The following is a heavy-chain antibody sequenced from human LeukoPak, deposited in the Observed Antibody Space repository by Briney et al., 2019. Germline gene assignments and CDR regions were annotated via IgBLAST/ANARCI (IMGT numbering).Heavy chain of an antibody. CDR3: ARTVGVGSGWYGDY. CDR1: GYSISSGYY. Sequence: SETLSLTCTVSGYSISSGYYWGWIRQPPGKGLEWIGVIDHSGITFYNPSLGSRLTISLDTSKNQFSLQLSSVTAADTAVYYCARTVGVGSGWYGDYWGQGTLVTVSS. CDR2: IDHSGIT. J-gene: IGHJ4*02. D-gene: IGHD6-19*01. V-gene: IGHV4-38-2*02.